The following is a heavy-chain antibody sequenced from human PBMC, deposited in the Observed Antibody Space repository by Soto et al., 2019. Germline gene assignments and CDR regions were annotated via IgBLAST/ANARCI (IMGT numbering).Heavy chain of an antibody. CDR1: GFTFGDYA. Sequence: GGSLRLSCTASGFTFGDYAMSWFRQAPGKGLEWVGFIRSKAYGGTTEYAASVKGRFTISRDDSKSIAYLQMNSLKTEDTAVYYCTRDRGLRYFDWSAYGGSDAFDIWGQGTTVTVSS. CDR2: IRSKAYGGTT. D-gene: IGHD3-9*01. J-gene: IGHJ3*02. CDR3: TRDRGLRYFDWSAYGGSDAFDI. V-gene: IGHV3-49*03.